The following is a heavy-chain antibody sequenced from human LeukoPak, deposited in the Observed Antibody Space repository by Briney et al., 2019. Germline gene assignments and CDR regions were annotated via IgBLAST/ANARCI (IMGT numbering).Heavy chain of an antibody. Sequence: PSETLSLTCTVSGGSISSYYWSWIRQPPGKGLEWIGYIYTSGSINYNPSLKSRVTISVDTSKNQFSLKLSSVTAADTAVYYCARTNYDILTGYYGPYYYYMDVWGKGTTVTVSS. CDR3: ARTNYDILTGYYGPYYYYMDV. J-gene: IGHJ6*03. CDR2: IYTSGSI. V-gene: IGHV4-4*09. D-gene: IGHD3-9*01. CDR1: GGSISSYY.